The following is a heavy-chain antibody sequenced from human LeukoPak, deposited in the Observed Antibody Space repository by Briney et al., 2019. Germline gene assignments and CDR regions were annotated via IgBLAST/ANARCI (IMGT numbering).Heavy chain of an antibody. CDR2: IYYSGST. CDR3: ARIEYSSLFDY. V-gene: IGHV4-39*01. CDR1: GGSISSSSYY. Sequence: NASETLSLTCTVSGGSISSSSYYWGWIRQPPGKGLEWIGSIYYSGSTYYNPSLKSRVTISVDTSKNQFSLKLSSVTAADTAVYYCARIEYSSLFDYWGQGTLVTVSS. J-gene: IGHJ4*02. D-gene: IGHD6-6*01.